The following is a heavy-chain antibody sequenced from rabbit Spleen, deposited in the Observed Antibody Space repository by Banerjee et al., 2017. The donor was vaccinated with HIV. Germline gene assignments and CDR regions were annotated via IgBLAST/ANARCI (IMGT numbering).Heavy chain of an antibody. CDR3: ARDAGSYDYIDGYFNL. V-gene: IGHV1S45*01. J-gene: IGHJ4*01. CDR1: GFSFSSGYY. CDR2: IATGSDST. D-gene: IGHD8-1*01. Sequence: QEQLVESGGGLVKPEGSLKLSCTASGFSFSSGYYMSWVRQAPGKGLEWIGCIATGSDSTWYASWAKGRFTISKASSTTATLQMTSLATADTATYFCARDAGSYDYIDGYFNLWGPGTLVTVS.